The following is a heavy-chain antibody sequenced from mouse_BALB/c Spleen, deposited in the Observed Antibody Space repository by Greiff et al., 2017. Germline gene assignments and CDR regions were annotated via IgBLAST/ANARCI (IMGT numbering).Heavy chain of an antibody. Sequence: EVQVVESGGGLVKPGGSLKLSCAASGFTFSSYAMSWVRQTPEKRLEWVASISSGGSTYYPDSVKGRFTISRDNARNILYLQMSSLRSEDTAMYYCAREGFITTAYAMDYWGQGTSVTVSS. D-gene: IGHD1-1*01. V-gene: IGHV5-6-5*01. CDR2: ISSGGST. CDR1: GFTFSSYA. CDR3: AREGFITTAYAMDY. J-gene: IGHJ4*01.